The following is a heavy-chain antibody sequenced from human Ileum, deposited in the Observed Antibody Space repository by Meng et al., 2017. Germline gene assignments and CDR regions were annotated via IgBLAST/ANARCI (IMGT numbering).Heavy chain of an antibody. V-gene: IGHV4-4*01. J-gene: IGHJ4*02. CDR3: ATSNDRDVYYLGY. Sequence: QVQLEGSGPRLVKPGGPLPLSCAVSGSWCSWFRQPPGKGVEWIGAIFQSGGTNYNTSLKSGVTISIDKSDSQISLQLSVVTAADTAVYSCATSNDRDVYYLGYWGQGTLVTVSS. D-gene: IGHD3-22*01. CDR2: IFQSGGT. CDR1: GSW.